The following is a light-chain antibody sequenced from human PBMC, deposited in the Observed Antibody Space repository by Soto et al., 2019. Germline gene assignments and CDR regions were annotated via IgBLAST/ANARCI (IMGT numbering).Light chain of an antibody. CDR2: GAS. CDR1: RGISST. CDR3: QQYDYWPRT. Sequence: EIVMTQSPVTLSVSPVERATLSCMASRGISSTLAWYQQKPGQAPRLLIYGASTRATGIPARFSGSGSGTEFTLTISSLQSEDFAVYYCQQYDYWPRTCGQGTKGDIK. J-gene: IGKJ1*01. V-gene: IGKV3-15*01.